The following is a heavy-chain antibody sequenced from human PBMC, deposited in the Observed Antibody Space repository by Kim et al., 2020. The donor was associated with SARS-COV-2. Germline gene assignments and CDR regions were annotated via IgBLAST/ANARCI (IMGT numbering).Heavy chain of an antibody. CDR3: AKAPLNSIAGRPPSFDY. CDR2: ISGSGFST. V-gene: IGHV3-23*01. CDR1: GFTFSSYA. Sequence: GGSLRLSCAASGFTFSSYAMSWVRQAPGKGLEWVSAISGSGFSTYYADSVKGRFTISRDDSKNTLFLQMNSLRTEDTAVYYCAKAPLNSIAGRPPSFDYWGQGSLVTVSS. D-gene: IGHD6-6*01. J-gene: IGHJ4*02.